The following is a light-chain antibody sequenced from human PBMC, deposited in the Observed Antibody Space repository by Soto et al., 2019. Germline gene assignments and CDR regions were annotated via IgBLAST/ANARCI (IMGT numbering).Light chain of an antibody. J-gene: IGKJ2*01. V-gene: IGKV3-15*01. CDR2: RAS. Sequence: EVVFTQSPGTLSLSPGERATLSCRASQSVSNNYLVWYQQKPGQAPRLLIYRASIRATGVPARFSGSGSGTEFTLTISGLQSEDVSIYFCQHYNFWPHSFGQGTKVDIK. CDR3: QHYNFWPHS. CDR1: QSVSNN.